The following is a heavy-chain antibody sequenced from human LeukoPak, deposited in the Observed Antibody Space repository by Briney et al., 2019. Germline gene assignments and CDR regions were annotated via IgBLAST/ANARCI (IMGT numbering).Heavy chain of an antibody. CDR1: GFTFSRYA. V-gene: IGHV3-64*04. Sequence: GGSLRLSCSASGFTFSRYAMHWVRQAPGKGLEYVSAISSNGGSTYYADSVKGRFTISRDNSKNTLYLQMNSLRAEDTAVYYCAKRYDSGTFDYWGQGTLVTVSS. CDR2: ISSNGGST. D-gene: IGHD3-10*01. J-gene: IGHJ4*02. CDR3: AKRYDSGTFDY.